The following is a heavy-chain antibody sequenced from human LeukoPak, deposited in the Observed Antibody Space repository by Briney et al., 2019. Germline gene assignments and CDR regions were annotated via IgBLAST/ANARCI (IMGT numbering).Heavy chain of an antibody. CDR2: IKSKADGETI. CDR1: GFTFTNAW. Sequence: GGSLRLSCEASGFTFTNAWMNWVRQAPGKGLEWVGRIKSKADGETIDYAAPVIGRFTMSRDDSKNTLFLQMNSLETEDAAIYYCTTAPLDYWGQGTLVTVSS. V-gene: IGHV3-15*07. CDR3: TTAPLDY. J-gene: IGHJ4*02.